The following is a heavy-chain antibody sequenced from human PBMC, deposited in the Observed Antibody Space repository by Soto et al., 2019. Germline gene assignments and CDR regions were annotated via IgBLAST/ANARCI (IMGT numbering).Heavy chain of an antibody. J-gene: IGHJ4*02. D-gene: IGHD3-9*01. V-gene: IGHV1-69*16. CDR3: ARGSVVLTGTIAPFAN. CDR1: VGTFGRYT. CDR2: ILPVHGNT. Sequence: QVQLVQSGPQVKKPGPSVKVSCTASVGTFGRYTISWVRQAPGQGLEWMGGILPVHGNTNVAQRYQDKLTFTADESTSTAYLELSSLRPEDTAVYYCARGSVVLTGTIAPFANWGQGILVTVSS.